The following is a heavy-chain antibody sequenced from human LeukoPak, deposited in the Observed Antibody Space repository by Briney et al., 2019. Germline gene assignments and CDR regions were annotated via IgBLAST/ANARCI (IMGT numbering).Heavy chain of an antibody. V-gene: IGHV1-69*04. Sequence: GPSVEVSSKASGVTFSSYAISWVRHAPGQGLEWMGKIIPILGITNYTHKFQGRVTITADNSTITAYMQQSSLRSEDTGVYYCSRDHIGLRGVIILPENWFDPWGQGTLVTVSS. J-gene: IGHJ5*02. CDR1: GVTFSSYA. CDR2: IIPILGIT. D-gene: IGHD3-10*01. CDR3: SRDHIGLRGVIILPENWFDP.